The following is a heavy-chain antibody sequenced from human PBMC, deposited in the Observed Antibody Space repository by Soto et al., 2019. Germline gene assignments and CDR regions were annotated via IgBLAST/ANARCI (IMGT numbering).Heavy chain of an antibody. CDR3: ARHGVWRFDF. CDR2: INPEGSAE. CDR1: GFTFSSSW. D-gene: IGHD3-10*01. V-gene: IGHV3-7*02. Sequence: EMQLVESGGALVQPGGSLRLSCAASGFTFSSSWMAWVRQAPGKGLEWVANINPEGSAEYYVDSVKGRFTISRDNAKNSLYLQMNSLRLEDTALYYCARHGVWRFDFWGHGTLVSISS. J-gene: IGHJ4*03.